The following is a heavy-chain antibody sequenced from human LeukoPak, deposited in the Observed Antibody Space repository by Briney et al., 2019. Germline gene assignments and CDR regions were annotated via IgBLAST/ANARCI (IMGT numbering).Heavy chain of an antibody. CDR1: GGSISSYY. V-gene: IGHV4-4*07. J-gene: IGHJ4*01. CDR3: ARQSDSGGYFEY. CDR2: IYTSGST. Sequence: SDTLSLTCTVSGGSISSYYWSWMRQPAGKGLEGIGRIYTSGSTNYNPSLKSRVTMSVDTSRHQSSLKLSSVTAADTAVYYCARQSDSGGYFEYWGQGIRVTVSS. D-gene: IGHD2-15*01.